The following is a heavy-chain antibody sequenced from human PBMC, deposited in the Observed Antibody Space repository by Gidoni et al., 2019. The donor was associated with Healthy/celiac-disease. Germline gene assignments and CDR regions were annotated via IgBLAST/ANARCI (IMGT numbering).Heavy chain of an antibody. Sequence: EVQLVESGGGLVQPGGSLRLSCAASGFTFSSYEMNWVRQAPGKGLEWVSYISSSGSTIYYADSVKGRFTISRDNAKNSLYLQMNSLRAEDTAVYYCARPYYDILTHFDLWGRGTLVTVSS. D-gene: IGHD3-9*01. J-gene: IGHJ2*01. V-gene: IGHV3-48*03. CDR2: ISSSGSTI. CDR1: GFTFSSYE. CDR3: ARPYYDILTHFDL.